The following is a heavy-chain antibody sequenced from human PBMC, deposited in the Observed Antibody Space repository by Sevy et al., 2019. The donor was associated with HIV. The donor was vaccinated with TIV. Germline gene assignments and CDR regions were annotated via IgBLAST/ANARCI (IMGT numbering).Heavy chain of an antibody. V-gene: IGHV3-53*01. Sequence: GGSLRLSCAASGFNVNDIYINWVRQAPGKGLEWVSVMYSGGGTYYADSVKGRFTISIDDSKNTLYLQMRSLRVEDAAVYYWARDWGVGNYRAMDVWGPGTTVTVSS. J-gene: IGHJ6*02. D-gene: IGHD3-16*01. CDR3: ARDWGVGNYRAMDV. CDR1: GFNVNDIY. CDR2: MYSGGGT.